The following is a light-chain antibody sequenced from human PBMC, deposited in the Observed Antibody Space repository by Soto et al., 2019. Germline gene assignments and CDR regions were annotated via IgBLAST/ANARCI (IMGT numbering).Light chain of an antibody. CDR2: AAS. Sequence: DIQMTQSPSSLSASVGDRVTITCRASQSISSYLNWYQQKPGKAPKLLIYAASSSQSGVPSRFSGSGSGTDFTLTISSLQPEDFATYYCQQSYSTRWTFGQGTKVDIK. CDR1: QSISSY. V-gene: IGKV1-39*01. CDR3: QQSYSTRWT. J-gene: IGKJ1*01.